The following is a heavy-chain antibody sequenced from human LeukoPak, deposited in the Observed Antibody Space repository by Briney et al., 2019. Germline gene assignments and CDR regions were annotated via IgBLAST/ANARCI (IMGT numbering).Heavy chain of an antibody. CDR1: GFTFSSYE. V-gene: IGHV3-21*01. J-gene: IGHJ3*02. CDR3: ARDRPNRTAADSFDI. CDR2: ISSSSSYI. D-gene: IGHD2-2*01. Sequence: GGSLRLSCAASGFTFSSYEMNWVRQAPGKGLEWVSSISSSSSYISYADSVKGRFTISRDNAKNSRYLQMNSLRAEDTAVYYCARDRPNRTAADSFDIWGQATMVTVSS.